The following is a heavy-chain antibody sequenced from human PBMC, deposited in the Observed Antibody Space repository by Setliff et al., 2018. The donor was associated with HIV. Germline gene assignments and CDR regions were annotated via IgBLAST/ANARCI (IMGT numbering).Heavy chain of an antibody. J-gene: IGHJ4*02. D-gene: IGHD3-22*01. Sequence: SETLSLTCAVFGGSFSGYYWSWIRQPPGKGLEWIGDINHSGSTNYNPSLKSRVTISVDTSKNQFSLKLRSVTAADTAVYYCARRGMIVVVFDYWGQGTLVTVPQ. V-gene: IGHV4-34*01. CDR1: GGSFSGYY. CDR2: INHSGST. CDR3: ARRGMIVVVFDY.